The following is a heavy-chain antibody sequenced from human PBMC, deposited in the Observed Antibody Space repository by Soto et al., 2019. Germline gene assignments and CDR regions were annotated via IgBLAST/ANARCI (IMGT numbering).Heavy chain of an antibody. J-gene: IGHJ4*02. D-gene: IGHD6-19*01. CDR2: INSDGSGT. CDR3: AREGSGWYAFDY. CDR1: GFTFSSYW. V-gene: IGHV3-74*01. Sequence: GGSLRLSCAASGFTFSSYWMHWVRQAPGKGLVWVSRINSDGSGTSYADSVKGRFTISRDNAKNTLYLQMNSLRAEDTAVYYCAREGSGWYAFDYWGQGTLVTVSS.